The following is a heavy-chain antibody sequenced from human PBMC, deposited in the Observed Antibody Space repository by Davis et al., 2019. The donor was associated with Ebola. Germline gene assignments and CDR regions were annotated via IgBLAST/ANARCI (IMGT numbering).Heavy chain of an antibody. V-gene: IGHV3-7*03. D-gene: IGHD6-19*01. CDR3: AREWLALDY. Sequence: GESLKISCAASGFIFSSYWMSWVRQAPGKGLEWVANIKQDGSEKYYVDSVKGRFTISRDNAKNSLYLQMNSLRAEDTAVYYCAREWLALDYWGQGTLVTVSS. CDR1: GFIFSSYW. J-gene: IGHJ4*02. CDR2: IKQDGSEK.